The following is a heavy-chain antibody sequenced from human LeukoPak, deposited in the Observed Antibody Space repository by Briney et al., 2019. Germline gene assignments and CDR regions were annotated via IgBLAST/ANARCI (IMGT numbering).Heavy chain of an antibody. CDR2: MNPNTGNT. Sequence: GASVKVSCKASGYTFTSYDINWVRQATGQGLEWMGWMNPNTGNTGYAQKFQGRVTMTRDTSISTAYMELSSLRSDDTAVYYCARKILGSRGYYFDYWGQGTLVTVSS. CDR3: ARKILGSRGYYFDY. V-gene: IGHV1-8*01. J-gene: IGHJ4*02. D-gene: IGHD3-10*01. CDR1: GYTFTSYD.